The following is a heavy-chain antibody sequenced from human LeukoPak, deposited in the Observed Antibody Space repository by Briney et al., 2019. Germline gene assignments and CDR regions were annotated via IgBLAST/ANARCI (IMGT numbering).Heavy chain of an antibody. CDR2: ISRSGGTK. CDR1: GFTFSSYS. D-gene: IGHD2-15*01. Sequence: GGSLRLSCAASGFTFSSYSMNWVRQAPGKGLEWVSSISRSGGTKYYADSVKGRFTISRDNAKNPLFLQMNSLRAEDTAVYYCARVLRYCSGGNCYSGGLGYMDVWGKGTTVTISS. V-gene: IGHV3-48*04. J-gene: IGHJ6*03. CDR3: ARVLRYCSGGNCYSGGLGYMDV.